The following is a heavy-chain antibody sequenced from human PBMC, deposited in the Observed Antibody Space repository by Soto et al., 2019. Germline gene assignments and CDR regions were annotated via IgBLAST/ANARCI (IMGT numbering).Heavy chain of an antibody. D-gene: IGHD5-18*01. CDR2: INHSGST. CDR1: CGSFSGYY. V-gene: IGHV4-34*01. Sequence: NPSETLSLTCAVYCGSFSGYYWSWIRQPPGKGLGWIGEINHSGSTNYNPSLKSRVTLSVDTSKNQFSLKLRSVTAADTAVYYCASREVDTPMVNYYWGQGTLVTVSS. CDR3: ASREVDTPMVNYY. J-gene: IGHJ4*02.